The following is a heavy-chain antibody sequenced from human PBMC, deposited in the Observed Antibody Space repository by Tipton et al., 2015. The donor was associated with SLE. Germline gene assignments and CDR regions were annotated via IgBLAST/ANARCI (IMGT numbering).Heavy chain of an antibody. V-gene: IGHV1-18*01. Sequence: QSGPEVKEPGASVKVSCKASGYSFTSYGITWVRQAPGQGLEWMGWISGYNLKTEYAQTFQGRVTMTIDTFTNTAHMELRSLRSDDTAIYYCARVRVDTAMGVFDFWGQGTLVTVSS. D-gene: IGHD5-18*01. CDR2: ISGYNLKT. CDR3: ARVRVDTAMGVFDF. CDR1: GYSFTSYG. J-gene: IGHJ4*02.